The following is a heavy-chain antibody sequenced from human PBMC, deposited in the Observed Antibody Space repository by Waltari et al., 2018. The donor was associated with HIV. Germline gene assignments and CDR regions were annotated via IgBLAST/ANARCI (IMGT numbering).Heavy chain of an antibody. V-gene: IGHV3-15*02. CDR1: GITFKNAW. J-gene: IGHJ4*02. CDR3: TSFEMGTTRNF. D-gene: IGHD1-26*01. CDR2: IRSKTDGGAT. Sequence: VQLVESGGALVTPGGSLKISCAVSGITFKNAWLSWVRQAPGKGLQVLGQIRSKTDGGATDYAAPLSGRFAISTDDFNNTMFLEMKTLKVDDTAVYYCTSFEMGTTRNFWGQGTLVTVSS.